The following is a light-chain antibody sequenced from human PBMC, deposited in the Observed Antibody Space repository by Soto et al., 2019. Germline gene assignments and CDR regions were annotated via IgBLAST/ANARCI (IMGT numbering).Light chain of an antibody. V-gene: IGKV3D-15*02. Sequence: IVISQSPATLSVSPGDRATLSCRASQSVDNDLAWYQQKPGQPPRLLIYDASTRATGIPARFSGSQSGTEFTLTISSLLSEDFAVYYCQQYGTSPGTFGQGTKVDIK. CDR2: DAS. CDR1: QSVDND. CDR3: QQYGTSPGT. J-gene: IGKJ1*01.